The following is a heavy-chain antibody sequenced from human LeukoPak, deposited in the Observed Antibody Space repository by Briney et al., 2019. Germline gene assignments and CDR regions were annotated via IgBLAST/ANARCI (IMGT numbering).Heavy chain of an antibody. CDR3: ARDVNYAFDY. D-gene: IGHD3-16*01. Sequence: GASVKVSCKPSGYSFPRNGISWVRQAPGQGLEWIGWISANSGNTNYAQKFQDRVTLTTDTSTSTAYMELRSLRSDDTAVYYCARDVNYAFDYWGQGTLVTVSS. CDR1: GYSFPRNG. J-gene: IGHJ4*02. CDR2: ISANSGNT. V-gene: IGHV1-18*01.